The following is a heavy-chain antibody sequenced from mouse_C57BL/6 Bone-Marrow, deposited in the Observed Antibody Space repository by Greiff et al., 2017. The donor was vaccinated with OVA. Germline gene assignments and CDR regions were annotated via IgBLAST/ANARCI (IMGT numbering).Heavy chain of an antibody. J-gene: IGHJ4*01. CDR3: ATLYYGSSYYAMDY. Sequence: VEPGASVKIPCKASGYTFTDYNMDWVKQSHGKSLEWIGDINPNNGGTIYNQKFKGKATLTVDKSSSTAYMELRSLTSEDTAVYYCATLYYGSSYYAMDYWGQGTSVTVSS. D-gene: IGHD1-1*01. CDR2: INPNNGGT. CDR1: GYTFTDYN. V-gene: IGHV1-18*01.